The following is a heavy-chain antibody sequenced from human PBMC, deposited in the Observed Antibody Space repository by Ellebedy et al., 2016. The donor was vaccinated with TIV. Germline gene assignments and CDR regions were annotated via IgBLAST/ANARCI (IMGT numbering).Heavy chain of an antibody. J-gene: IGHJ3*01. CDR2: ITATGGST. CDR1: GFTFNSYA. Sequence: GESLKISXAASGFTFNSYAMNWVRQAPGRGLEWVAAITATGGSTYYADSVKGRFTISRDNAKNTVYLQMNDLRADDTAVYYCATGFVSAYTTWGQGTMVTVSS. V-gene: IGHV3-23*01. CDR3: ATGFVSAYTT. D-gene: IGHD3-16*01.